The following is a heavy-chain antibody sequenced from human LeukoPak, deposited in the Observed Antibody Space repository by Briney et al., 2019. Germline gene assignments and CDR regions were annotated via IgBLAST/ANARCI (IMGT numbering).Heavy chain of an antibody. V-gene: IGHV3-23*01. CDR1: GFTFSSYA. CDR3: ASYPPDYYDSSGYYYGDAFDI. D-gene: IGHD3-22*01. J-gene: IGHJ3*02. CDR2: ISGSGGST. Sequence: GGSLRLSCAASGFTFSSYAMSWVRQAPGKGLEWVSAISGSGGSTHYADSVKGRFTISRDNSKNTLYLQMNSLRAEDTAVYYCASYPPDYYDSSGYYYGDAFDIWGQGTMVTVSS.